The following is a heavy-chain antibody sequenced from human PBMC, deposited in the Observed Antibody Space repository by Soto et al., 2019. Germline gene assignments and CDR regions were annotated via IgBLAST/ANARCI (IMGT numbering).Heavy chain of an antibody. CDR1: GFTFNNYA. V-gene: IGHV3-23*01. Sequence: EVQLLESGGDLVQPGESLRLSCAASGFTFNNYAMTWVRQAPGKGLEWLSGISGSGSNTYYANSVTGRFIISRDNSKKTVYLKLNSLRVEDTATYYCAKSPTATSPRVDSWGQGTLVTVSS. J-gene: IGHJ4*02. CDR2: ISGSGSNT. D-gene: IGHD6-25*01. CDR3: AKSPTATSPRVDS.